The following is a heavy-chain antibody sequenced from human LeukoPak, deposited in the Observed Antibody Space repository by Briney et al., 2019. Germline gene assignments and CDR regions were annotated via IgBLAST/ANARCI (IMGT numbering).Heavy chain of an antibody. CDR1: GYTLTEIS. CDR3: VSDPITMIRGVIIEGFDP. Sequence: GASVKVSCKVSGYTLTEISMHWVRQAPGKGLEWMGGFDPEEGETIYAQKSQGRVTMTEDTSTDTAYMELSSLRSEDTAVFYCVSDPITMIRGVIIEGFDPRGQGTLVTVSS. CDR2: FDPEEGET. V-gene: IGHV1-24*01. D-gene: IGHD3-10*01. J-gene: IGHJ5*02.